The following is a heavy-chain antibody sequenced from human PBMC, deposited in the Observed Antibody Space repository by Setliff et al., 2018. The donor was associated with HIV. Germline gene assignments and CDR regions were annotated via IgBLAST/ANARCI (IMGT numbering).Heavy chain of an antibody. CDR1: GASISSSNFY. CDR2: FYFGGRT. J-gene: IGHJ4*02. D-gene: IGHD3-22*01. V-gene: IGHV4-39*07. CDR3: VRNGYYSLDY. Sequence: SETLSLTCTVSGASISSSNFYWSWIRRSPGKGLEWIGSFYFGGRTHYNPSLKSRVTISVDTLRNQFSLKMTSVTAADTAVYNCVRNGYYSLDYWGQGTLVTVSS.